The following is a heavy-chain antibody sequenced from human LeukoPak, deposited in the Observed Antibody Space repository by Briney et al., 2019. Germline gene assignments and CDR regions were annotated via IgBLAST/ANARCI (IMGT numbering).Heavy chain of an antibody. V-gene: IGHV4-59*01. J-gene: IGHJ4*02. Sequence: SETLSLTCTVSGGSISSYYWSWIRQPPGKGLEWIGYIYYSGSTNYNPSLKSRVTISVDTSKNQFSLKLSSVTAADTAVYYCARDGKEGGYNYDYWGQGTLVTVSS. D-gene: IGHD5-24*01. CDR1: GGSISSYY. CDR3: ARDGKEGGYNYDY. CDR2: IYYSGST.